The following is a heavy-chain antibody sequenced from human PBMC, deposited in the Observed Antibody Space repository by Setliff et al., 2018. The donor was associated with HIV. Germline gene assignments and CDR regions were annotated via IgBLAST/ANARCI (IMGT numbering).Heavy chain of an antibody. Sequence: PGGSLRLSCAVSGFNFRGYNMNWVRQAPGKGLEWVSSISTSSTYTYYADSVKGRFTISRDNAKNALYLQMNSLRAEDTAVYYCAREGIAAAGSYSYGFGQIDYYIDVWGRGTTVTVSS. D-gene: IGHD6-13*01. CDR1: GFNFRGYN. V-gene: IGHV3-21*01. J-gene: IGHJ6*03. CDR2: ISTSSTYT. CDR3: AREGIAAAGSYSYGFGQIDYYIDV.